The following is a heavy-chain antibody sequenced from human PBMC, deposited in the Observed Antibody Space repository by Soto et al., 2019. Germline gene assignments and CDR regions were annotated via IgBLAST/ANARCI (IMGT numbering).Heavy chain of an antibody. CDR1: GFAFSSHP. Sequence: PGRSLRLSCAASGFAFSSHPMSWVPQATERGLEWVSGISDSGGLTYHADSVTGRFTISRDNSKNTLYLQMISLRAEDTALYYCARRAFGSSRSFDIWGQGTMVTVS. CDR3: ARRAFGSSRSFDI. D-gene: IGHD6-6*01. CDR2: ISDSGGLT. V-gene: IGHV3-23*01. J-gene: IGHJ3*02.